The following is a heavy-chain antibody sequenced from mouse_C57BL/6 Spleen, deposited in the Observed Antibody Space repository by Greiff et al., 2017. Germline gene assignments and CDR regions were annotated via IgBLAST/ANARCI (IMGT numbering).Heavy chain of an antibody. CDR2: IDPENGDT. V-gene: IGHV14-4*01. Sequence: EVQVVESGAELVRPGASVKLSCTASGFNIKDDYMHWVKQRPEQGLEWIGWIDPENGDTEYASKFQGKATITADTSSNTAYLQLSSLTSEDTAVYYCTTGGSRDYWGQGTTLTVSS. J-gene: IGHJ2*01. CDR3: TTGGSRDY. D-gene: IGHD1-1*01. CDR1: GFNIKDDY.